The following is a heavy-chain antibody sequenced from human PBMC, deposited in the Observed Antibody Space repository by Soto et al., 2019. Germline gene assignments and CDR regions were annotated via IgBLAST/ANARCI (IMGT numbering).Heavy chain of an antibody. CDR2: ISSSSSYT. CDR3: AGLVGATTSWFVP. V-gene: IGHV3-11*05. J-gene: IGHJ5*02. CDR1: GFTFSDYY. D-gene: IGHD1-26*01. Sequence: QVQLVESGGGLVKPGGSLRLSCAASGFTFSDYYMSWIRQAPGKGLEWVSYISSSSSYTNYADSVKGRFTISRDNAKNSLYLQMNSLRAEDTAVYYCAGLVGATTSWFVPWGQGTLVTVSS.